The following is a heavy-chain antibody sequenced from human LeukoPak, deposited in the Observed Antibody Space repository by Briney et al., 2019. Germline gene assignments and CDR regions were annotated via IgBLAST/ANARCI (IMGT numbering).Heavy chain of an antibody. CDR3: ARDILATSIAAPYY. J-gene: IGHJ4*02. V-gene: IGHV4-39*07. CDR2: IFYSGRT. D-gene: IGHD6-13*01. Sequence: PSETLSLTCTVSGGSISSSTYYWGWIRQPPGKGLEWIGSIFYSGRTYYNPSLKSRVTMSVDPSKNQFSLRLSSVNAADTAVYYCARDILATSIAAPYYWGQGTLVTVSS. CDR1: GGSISSSTYY.